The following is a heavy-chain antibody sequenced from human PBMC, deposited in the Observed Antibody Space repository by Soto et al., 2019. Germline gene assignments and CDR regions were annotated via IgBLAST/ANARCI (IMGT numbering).Heavy chain of an antibody. D-gene: IGHD3-9*01. CDR1: GGTFSSYA. CDR3: ARSLTYYDILPGPIDY. J-gene: IGHJ4*02. CDR2: IIPIFGTA. Sequence: GXSVKVSCKASGGTFSSYAISRVRQAPVQGLEWMGGIIPIFGTANYAQKFQGRVTITADESTSTAYMELSSLRSEDTAVYYCARSLTYYDILPGPIDYWGQGTLVTVSS. V-gene: IGHV1-69*01.